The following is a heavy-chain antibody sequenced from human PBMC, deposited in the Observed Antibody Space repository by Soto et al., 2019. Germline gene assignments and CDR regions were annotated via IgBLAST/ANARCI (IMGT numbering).Heavy chain of an antibody. CDR2: IYYSGST. V-gene: IGHV4-61*01. D-gene: IGHD5-12*01. Sequence: LSETLSLACTVSGGSVSSGSYYWSWIRQPPGKGLEWIGYIYYSGSTNYNPSLKSRVTISVDTSKNQFSLKLSSVTAADTAVYYCARAGVVATIIAFAIWGQGTMVTVSS. J-gene: IGHJ3*02. CDR3: ARAGVVATIIAFAI. CDR1: GGSVSSGSYY.